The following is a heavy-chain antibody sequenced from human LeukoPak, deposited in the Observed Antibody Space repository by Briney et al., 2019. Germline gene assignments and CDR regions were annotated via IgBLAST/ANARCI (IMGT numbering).Heavy chain of an antibody. CDR3: PTETYTPPASFNY. Sequence: PGGSLRLSCAASRFTFSNAWMSWVRQAPGKGLEWVGRIKSKTEGGTTDYAAPVKGRFTISRDDSKNTLYLQMNSLKTEDTAMYSCPTETYTPPASFNYWGQGPRVTVSS. V-gene: IGHV3-15*01. CDR1: RFTFSNAW. J-gene: IGHJ4*02. CDR2: IKSKTEGGTT. D-gene: IGHD2-2*02.